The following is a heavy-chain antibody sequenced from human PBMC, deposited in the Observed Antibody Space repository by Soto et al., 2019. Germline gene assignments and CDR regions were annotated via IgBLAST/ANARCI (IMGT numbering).Heavy chain of an antibody. J-gene: IGHJ4*02. CDR1: GGSISSGGYY. Sequence: QVQLQESGPGLVKPSQTLSLTCTVSGGSISSGGYYWSWIRQHPGKGLEWIGYIYYSGSTYYNPSLTSRVTISVDTSKNQFSLKLSSVTAADTAVYYCARGGGSYYATGNFDYWGQGTLVTVSS. D-gene: IGHD1-26*01. V-gene: IGHV4-31*03. CDR3: ARGGGSYYATGNFDY. CDR2: IYYSGST.